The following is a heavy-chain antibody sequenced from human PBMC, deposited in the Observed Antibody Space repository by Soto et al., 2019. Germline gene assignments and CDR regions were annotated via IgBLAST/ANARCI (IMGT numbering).Heavy chain of an antibody. D-gene: IGHD6-13*01. CDR1: GFTFSSYA. CDR3: AKALAPQSLREYSIAAAGS. Sequence: GGSLRLSCAASGFTFSSYAMSWVRQAPGKGLEWVSAISGSGGSTYYADSVKGRFTISRDNSKNTLYLQMNSLRAEDTAVYYCAKALAPQSLREYSIAAAGSWGQGTLVTVSS. CDR2: ISGSGGST. V-gene: IGHV3-23*01. J-gene: IGHJ4*02.